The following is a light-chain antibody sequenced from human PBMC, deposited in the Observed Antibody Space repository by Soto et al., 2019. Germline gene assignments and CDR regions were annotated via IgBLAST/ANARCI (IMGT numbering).Light chain of an antibody. J-gene: IGKJ1*01. CDR1: QTISSW. CDR3: QHYNSYSEA. Sequence: DIQMTQSPSTLSGSVGDRVTITWRASQTISSWLAWYQQKPGKAPKLLIYKASTLKSGVPSRFSGSGSVTECTLTISSLQPDDFATYYCQHYNSYSEAFGQGTKVDIK. CDR2: KAS. V-gene: IGKV1-5*03.